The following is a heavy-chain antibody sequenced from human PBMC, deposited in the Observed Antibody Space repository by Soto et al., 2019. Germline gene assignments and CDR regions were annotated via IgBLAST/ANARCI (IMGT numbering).Heavy chain of an antibody. CDR2: IYSDGSP. Sequence: GGSLRLSCAASGFAVSSNYMSWVRQAPGKGLEWVSVIYSDGSPYYADSVKDRFIISRDNSKNTLYLHMNSLRAEDTAVYYCARDNRGYFIGVSCPSHYYYGMAVWGQGTTVTVSS. D-gene: IGHD2-15*01. CDR1: GFAVSSNY. CDR3: ARDNRGYFIGVSCPSHYYYGMAV. V-gene: IGHV3-66*01. J-gene: IGHJ6*02.